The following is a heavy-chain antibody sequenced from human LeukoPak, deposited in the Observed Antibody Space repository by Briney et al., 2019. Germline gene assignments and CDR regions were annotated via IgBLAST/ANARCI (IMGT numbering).Heavy chain of an antibody. V-gene: IGHV1-8*02. CDR2: MNPNSGNT. Sequence: GASVKVSCRASGYTFTSYSITWARQATGQGLEWMGWMNPNSGNTGYAQKFQGRVTMTRNTSISTAYMELSSLRSEDTAVYYCASSGVLLWFGELFRANAFDIWGQGTMVTVSS. J-gene: IGHJ3*02. CDR1: GYTFTSYS. D-gene: IGHD3-10*01. CDR3: ASSGVLLWFGELFRANAFDI.